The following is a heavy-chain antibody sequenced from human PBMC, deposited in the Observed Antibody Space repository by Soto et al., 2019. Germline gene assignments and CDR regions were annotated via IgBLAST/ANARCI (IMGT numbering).Heavy chain of an antibody. CDR2: IYYDGST. D-gene: IGHD2-2*01. V-gene: IGHV4-39*01. Sequence: SETLSLTCSVSGGSITSTIDYWGWIRQSPGKGLEWIGNIYYDGSTFYNPSLRSRVTISVDTSKRQFSLRVSSVTAAGTAVYYCARSGSASWRNWFDSWGQGTLVTVSS. CDR1: GGSITSTIDY. CDR3: ARSGSASWRNWFDS. J-gene: IGHJ5*01.